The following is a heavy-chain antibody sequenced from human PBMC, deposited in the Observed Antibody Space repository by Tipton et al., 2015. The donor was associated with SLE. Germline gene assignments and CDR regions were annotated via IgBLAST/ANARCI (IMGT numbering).Heavy chain of an antibody. CDR3: AKSTDFWSGYKTGMDV. Sequence: SLRLSCAASGFTFSSYGMHWVRQAPGKGLEWVAVIWYDGSNKYYADSVKGRFTISRDNSKNTLYLQMNSLRAEDTAVYYCAKSTDFWSGYKTGMDVWGQGTTVTVSS. D-gene: IGHD3-3*01. J-gene: IGHJ6*02. CDR1: GFTFSSYG. V-gene: IGHV3-33*06. CDR2: IWYDGSNK.